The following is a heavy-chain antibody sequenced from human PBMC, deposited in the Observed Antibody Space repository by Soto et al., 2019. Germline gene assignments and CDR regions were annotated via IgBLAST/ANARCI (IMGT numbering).Heavy chain of an antibody. V-gene: IGHV3-23*01. Sequence: GGSLRLSCAASGFIFSSYAMSWVRQAPGKGLEWVSGISGSGSSTYYADSVKGRFTISRDNSKNTLYLQMNSLRAEDTAVYYCAKDEGIAAAGTFDYWGQGTLVTVS. CDR1: GFIFSSYA. CDR3: AKDEGIAAAGTFDY. CDR2: ISGSGSST. J-gene: IGHJ4*02. D-gene: IGHD6-13*01.